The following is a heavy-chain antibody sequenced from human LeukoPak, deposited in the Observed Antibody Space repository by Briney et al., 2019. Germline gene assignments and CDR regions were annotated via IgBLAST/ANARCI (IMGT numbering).Heavy chain of an antibody. CDR2: ISSSSSYI. CDR3: VTSRVVVPAAILF. D-gene: IGHD2-2*01. J-gene: IGHJ4*02. Sequence: GGSLRLSCAASGFTFSSYSMNWVRQAPGQGLEWVSSISSSSSYIYYADSVKGRFTISRDNAKNSLYLQMNSLRAEDTAVYYCVTSRVVVPAAILFWGQGTLVTVSS. CDR1: GFTFSSYS. V-gene: IGHV3-21*01.